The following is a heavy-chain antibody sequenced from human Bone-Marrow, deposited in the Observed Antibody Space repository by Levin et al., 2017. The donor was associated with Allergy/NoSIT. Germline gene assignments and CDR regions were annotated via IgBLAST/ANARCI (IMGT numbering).Heavy chain of an antibody. CDR2: IYWDDDK. Sequence: SGPTLVKPTQTLTLTCTFSGFSLSTSGVGVGWIRQPPGKALEWLALIYWDDDKRYSPSLKSRLTITKDTSKNQVVLTMTNMDPVDTATYYCAHQRGEYCTGGVCYEWPFDYWGQGTLVTVSS. J-gene: IGHJ4*02. CDR1: GFSLSTSGVG. V-gene: IGHV2-5*02. D-gene: IGHD2-8*02. CDR3: AHQRGEYCTGGVCYEWPFDY.